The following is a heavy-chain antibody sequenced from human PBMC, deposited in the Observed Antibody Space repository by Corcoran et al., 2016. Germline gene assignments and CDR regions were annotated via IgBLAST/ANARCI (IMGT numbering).Heavy chain of an antibody. V-gene: IGHV4-61*01. J-gene: IGHJ5*02. CDR1: GGSVSSGSYY. CDR2: IYYSGST. D-gene: IGHD6-13*01. Sequence: QVQLQESGPGLVKPSETLSLTCTVSGGSVSSGSYYWSWIRQPPGKGLEWIGYIYYSGSTNYNPSLKSRVTISVDTSKNQFSLKLSSGTAADTAVYYCEREIAAAGTGWCDPWGQGTLVTVSS. CDR3: EREIAAAGTGWCDP.